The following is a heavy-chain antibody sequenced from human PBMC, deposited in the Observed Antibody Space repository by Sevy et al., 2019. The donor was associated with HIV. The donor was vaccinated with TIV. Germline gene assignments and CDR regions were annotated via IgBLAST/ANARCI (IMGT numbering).Heavy chain of an antibody. Sequence: GGSLRLSCAASGFTFSSYAMSWVRQAPGKGLEWVSAISGSGGSTYYADSVKGRFTIYRDNSKNTLYLQMNSLRAEDTAVYYCAKRADATYYYDSSGYFGYWGQGTLVTVSS. CDR2: ISGSGGST. V-gene: IGHV3-23*01. CDR3: AKRADATYYYDSSGYFGY. J-gene: IGHJ4*02. CDR1: GFTFSSYA. D-gene: IGHD3-22*01.